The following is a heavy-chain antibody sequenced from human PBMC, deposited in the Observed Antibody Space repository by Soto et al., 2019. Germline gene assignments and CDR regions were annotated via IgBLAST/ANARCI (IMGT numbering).Heavy chain of an antibody. J-gene: IGHJ6*02. V-gene: IGHV1-69*13. CDR1: GGTFSSHS. CDR2: IIPIFGPA. D-gene: IGHD1-1*01. Sequence: ASVKVSCKSSGGTFSSHSINWVRQAPGQGLEWMGGIIPIFGPANFTKKFQGRVTITADESTTTAYMELSSLTSEDTAVYYCATGSFTSTGGRIGYHYNAMDVWGQGTTVTVSS. CDR3: ATGSFTSTGGRIGYHYNAMDV.